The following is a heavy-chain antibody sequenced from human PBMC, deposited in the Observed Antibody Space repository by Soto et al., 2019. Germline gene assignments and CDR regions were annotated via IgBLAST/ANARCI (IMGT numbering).Heavy chain of an antibody. J-gene: IGHJ6*02. CDR1: GGSFSGYY. CDR3: ARGRRSSYYYYYYGMDV. V-gene: IGHV4-34*01. Sequence: SETLSLTCAVYGGSFSGYYWSWIRQPPGKGLEWIGEINHSGSTNYNPSLKSRVTISVDTSKNQFSLKLSSVTAADTAVYYCARGRRSSYYYYYYGMDVWGQGTTVTVSS. D-gene: IGHD6-6*01. CDR2: INHSGST.